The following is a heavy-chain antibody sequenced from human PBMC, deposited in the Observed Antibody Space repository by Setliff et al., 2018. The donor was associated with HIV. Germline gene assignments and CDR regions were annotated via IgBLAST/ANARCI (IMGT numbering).Heavy chain of an antibody. CDR2: IKSRTDGGTT. CDR1: GFTFDDYT. CDR3: TKEKRGSGAYNFDL. V-gene: IGHV3-15*01. J-gene: IGHJ4*02. D-gene: IGHD5-12*01. Sequence: GGSLRLPCAASGFTFDDYTMHWVRQAPGKGLEWVGRIKSRTDGGTTDYAAPVRGRFTISRDDSKNTLSLIMNDLKADDTAMYYCTKEKRGSGAYNFDLWGQGTLVTVS.